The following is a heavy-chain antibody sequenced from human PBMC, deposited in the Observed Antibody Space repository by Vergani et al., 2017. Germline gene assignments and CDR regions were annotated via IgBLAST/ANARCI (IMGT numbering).Heavy chain of an antibody. V-gene: IGHV3-23*01. D-gene: IGHD5/OR15-5a*01. CDR3: AKDPSWRSSHDDY. J-gene: IGHJ4*02. Sequence: EVQLLESGGGLVQPGGSLRLSCAASGFTLSSYAMSWVRQAPGKGLEWVSAISGSGGSTYYADSVKGRFTISRDNSKNTLYLQMNSLRAEDTAVYYCAKDPSWRSSHDDYWGQGTLVTVSS. CDR2: ISGSGGST. CDR1: GFTLSSYA.